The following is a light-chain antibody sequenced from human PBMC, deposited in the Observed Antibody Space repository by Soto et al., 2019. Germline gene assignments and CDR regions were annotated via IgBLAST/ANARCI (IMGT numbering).Light chain of an antibody. Sequence: QSVLTQPASVSGSPGQSITISCTGTSSDVGGYNYVSWYQQHPGKAPKLMFYDVSNRPSGVSNRFSGSKSGNTASLTISGLQAEDEADYYCSSYTSSSPVVFGGGTKLTVL. CDR1: SSDVGGYNY. J-gene: IGLJ2*01. CDR2: DVS. V-gene: IGLV2-14*01. CDR3: SSYTSSSPVV.